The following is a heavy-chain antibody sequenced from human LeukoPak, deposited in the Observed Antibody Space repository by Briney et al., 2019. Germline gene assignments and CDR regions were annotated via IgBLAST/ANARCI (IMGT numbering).Heavy chain of an antibody. CDR3: ARGERVSAWLQGRRYYHYYMDV. CDR1: GGSISSYY. J-gene: IGHJ6*03. D-gene: IGHD3-22*01. CDR2: IYYSGST. Sequence: SETLSLTCTVSGGSISSYYWSWIRQPPGKGLEWIGYIYYSGSTNYNPSLKSRVTISVDASKNQFSLKLSSVTAADTAVYYCARGERVSAWLQGRRYYHYYMDVWGKGTTVTVSS. V-gene: IGHV4-59*12.